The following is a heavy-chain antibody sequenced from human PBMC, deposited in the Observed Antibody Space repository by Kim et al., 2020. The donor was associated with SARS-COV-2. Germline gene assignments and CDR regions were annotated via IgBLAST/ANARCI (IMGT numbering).Heavy chain of an antibody. CDR2: IYSGGSST. D-gene: IGHD1-26*01. V-gene: IGHV3-23*03. J-gene: IGHJ4*02. Sequence: GGSLRLSCAASGFTFSSYAMSWVRQAPGKGLEWVSVIYSGGSSTYYADSVKGRFTISRDNSKNTLYLQMNSLRAEDTAVYYCAKYVIVGATTYDYWGQGTLVTVSS. CDR3: AKYVIVGATTYDY. CDR1: GFTFSSYA.